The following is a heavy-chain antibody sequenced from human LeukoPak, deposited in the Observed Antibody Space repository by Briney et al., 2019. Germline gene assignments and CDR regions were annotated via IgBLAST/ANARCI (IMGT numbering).Heavy chain of an antibody. V-gene: IGHV4-34*01. CDR2: INHSGST. CDR1: GGSFSGYY. D-gene: IGHD2-2*01. Sequence: SETLSLTCAVYGGSFSGYYWSWLRQPPGKGLEWIGEINHSGSTNYNPSLTSRVTISVDTSKNQFSLKLSSVTAADTAVYYCARARGALGYCSSTSCSTLGAFDIWGQGTMVTVSS. J-gene: IGHJ3*02. CDR3: ARARGALGYCSSTSCSTLGAFDI.